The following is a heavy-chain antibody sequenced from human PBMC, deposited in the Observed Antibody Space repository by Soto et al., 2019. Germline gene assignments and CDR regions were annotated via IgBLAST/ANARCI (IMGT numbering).Heavy chain of an antibody. CDR3: AKNGDSYADGEYYYYGMDV. CDR2: INSGGNT. CDR1: GFGVSNNY. J-gene: IGHJ6*02. V-gene: IGHV3-66*01. D-gene: IGHD3-16*01. Sequence: EVQLVESGGGLVQPGGSLRLSCAASGFGVSNNYMSWVRQAPGKGLEWVSAINSGGNTYYADSVKGRFTISRDNSKNTVYLQMNSVGAEDTAVYYCAKNGDSYADGEYYYYGMDVWGQGTTVTVSS.